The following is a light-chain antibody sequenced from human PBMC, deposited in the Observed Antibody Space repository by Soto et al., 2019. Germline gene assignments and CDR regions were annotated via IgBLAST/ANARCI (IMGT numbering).Light chain of an antibody. CDR3: QQYDSSPRT. J-gene: IGKJ1*01. CDR2: DTS. Sequence: QVTQSAATLSASIGDRVTITCGASQSISRWLTWYQQKPGKAPKLLIYDTSIRATGVPARFSGSGSGTEFTLTIGRLEPEDFAVYYCQQYDSSPRTFGQGTKVDIK. CDR1: QSISRW. V-gene: IGKV1-5*01.